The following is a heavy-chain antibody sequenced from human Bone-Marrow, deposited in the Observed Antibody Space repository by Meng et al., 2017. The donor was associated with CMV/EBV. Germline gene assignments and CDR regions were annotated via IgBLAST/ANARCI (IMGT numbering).Heavy chain of an antibody. Sequence: GGSLRLSCAASGFTFSSYSMNWVRQAPGKGLEWVSSISSSSSYIYYADSVKGRFTISRDNAKNSLYLQMNSLRAEDTAVYYCARDLGKGFLEWLSHYGMDVWGQGTTVTVPS. CDR3: ARDLGKGFLEWLSHYGMDV. D-gene: IGHD3-3*01. J-gene: IGHJ6*02. CDR1: GFTFSSYS. CDR2: ISSSSSYI. V-gene: IGHV3-21*01.